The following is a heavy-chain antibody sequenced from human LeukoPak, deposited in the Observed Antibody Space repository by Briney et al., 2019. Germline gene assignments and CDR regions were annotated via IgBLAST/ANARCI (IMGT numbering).Heavy chain of an antibody. CDR1: GFTFSSYS. D-gene: IGHD1-26*01. J-gene: IGHJ3*02. V-gene: IGHV3-21*01. CDR2: ISSTSSYI. CDR3: AKEQVGAAADAFDI. Sequence: PGGSLRLSCAASGFTFSSYSMNWVRQAPGKGLEWVSYISSTSSYIYYADSVKGRFTISRDNSKNTLYLQMNSLRAEDTAVYYCAKEQVGAAADAFDIWGQGTMVTVSS.